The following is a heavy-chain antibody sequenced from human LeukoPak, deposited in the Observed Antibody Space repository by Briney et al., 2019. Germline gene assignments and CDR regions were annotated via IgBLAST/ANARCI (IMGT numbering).Heavy chain of an antibody. CDR2: ITGSGGTT. V-gene: IGHV3-23*01. D-gene: IGHD4-11*01. CDR3: AKTYSNYFDY. Sequence: GGSLRPSCAASGFTFSSYAMSWVRQAPGKGLEWVSAITGSGGTTYYTDSVKGRFTISRDNSKNTLYLQMDSLRAEDTALYYCAKTYSNYFDYWGQGTLVTVSS. CDR1: GFTFSSYA. J-gene: IGHJ4*02.